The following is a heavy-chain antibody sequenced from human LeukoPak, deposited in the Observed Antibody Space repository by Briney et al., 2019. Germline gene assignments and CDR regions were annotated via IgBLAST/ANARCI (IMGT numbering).Heavy chain of an antibody. J-gene: IGHJ4*02. Sequence: PSETLSLTCTVSGGSISSYYWSWIRQPPGKGLEWIGYIYYSGSTNYNPSLKSRATISVDTSKNQFSLKLSSVTAADTAVYYCARRRDCSSTSCHYYFDYWGQGTLVTVSS. V-gene: IGHV4-59*08. CDR1: GGSISSYY. CDR2: IYYSGST. D-gene: IGHD2-2*01. CDR3: ARRRDCSSTSCHYYFDY.